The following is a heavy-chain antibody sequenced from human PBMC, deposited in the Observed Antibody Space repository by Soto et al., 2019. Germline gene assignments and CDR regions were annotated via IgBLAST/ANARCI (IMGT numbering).Heavy chain of an antibody. D-gene: IGHD2-15*01. CDR1: GFTFSTYS. CDR3: ARDALGYCSGGSCYPRPPLDY. V-gene: IGHV3-48*01. Sequence: GGSLRLSCTASGFTFSTYSMNWVRQAPGKGLEWVSYISSSSSTIYYADSVKGRFTISRDNAKNSLYLQMNSLRAEDTAVYYCARDALGYCSGGSCYPRPPLDYWGQGTLVTVSS. J-gene: IGHJ4*02. CDR2: ISSSSSTI.